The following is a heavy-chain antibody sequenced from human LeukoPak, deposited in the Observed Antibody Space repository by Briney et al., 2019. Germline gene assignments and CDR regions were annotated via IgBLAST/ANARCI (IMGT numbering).Heavy chain of an antibody. CDR3: ASPDCGSTRCYGFDY. CDR1: GLTFSSYS. V-gene: IGHV3-21*01. CDR2: ISSSSTYI. J-gene: IGHJ4*02. Sequence: GGSLRLSCAASGLTFSSYSMSWVRQAPGKGLEWVSSISSSSTYIYYADSVKGRFTISRDDAMNSLYLQMSSLRAEDTAVYYCASPDCGSTRCYGFDYWGQGTLVTVSS. D-gene: IGHD2-2*01.